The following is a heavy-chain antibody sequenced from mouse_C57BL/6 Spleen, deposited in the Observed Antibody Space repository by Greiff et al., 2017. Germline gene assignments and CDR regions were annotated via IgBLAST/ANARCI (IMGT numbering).Heavy chain of an antibody. CDR1: GYTFTDYE. J-gene: IGHJ3*01. CDR2: IDPETGGT. Sequence: QVQLKQSGAELVRPGASVTLSCKASGYTFTDYEMHWVKQTPVHGLEWIGAIDPETGGTAYNQKFKGKAKLTADKSSSTAYMELRSLTSEDSAVYYCTREDYYGSPAYWGQGTLVTVSA. V-gene: IGHV1-15*01. D-gene: IGHD1-1*01. CDR3: TREDYYGSPAY.